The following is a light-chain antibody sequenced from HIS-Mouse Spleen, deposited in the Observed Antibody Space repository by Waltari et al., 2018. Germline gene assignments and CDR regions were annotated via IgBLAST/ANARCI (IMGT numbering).Light chain of an antibody. CDR3: QSADSSGTYQDVV. V-gene: IGLV3-25*03. CDR1: ALPKQY. CDR2: KDS. Sequence: SYELTQPPSVSVSPGQTARITCSGDALPKQYAYWYQQKPGQAPVLWIYKDSERPSGIPERFSGSSSGTTVTLTISGVQAEDEADYYCQSADSSGTYQDVVFGGGTKLTVL. J-gene: IGLJ2*01.